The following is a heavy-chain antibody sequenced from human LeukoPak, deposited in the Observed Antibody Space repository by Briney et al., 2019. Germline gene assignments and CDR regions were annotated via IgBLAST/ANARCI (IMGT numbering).Heavy chain of an antibody. CDR1: GYTLTELS. V-gene: IGHV1-24*01. D-gene: IGHD1-1*01. Sequence: ASVKVSCKVSGYTLTELSMHWVRQAPGKGLEWMGGFDPEDGETIYAQKFQGRVTMTEDTSTDTAYMELSSLRSEDTAVYYCATSTTGTTSSDYWGQGTLVTVSS. CDR2: FDPEDGET. J-gene: IGHJ4*02. CDR3: ATSTTGTTSSDY.